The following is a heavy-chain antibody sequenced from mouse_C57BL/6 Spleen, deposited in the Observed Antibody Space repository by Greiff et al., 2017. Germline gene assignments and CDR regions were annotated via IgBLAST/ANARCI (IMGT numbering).Heavy chain of an antibody. J-gene: IGHJ3*01. D-gene: IGHD4-1*01. Sequence: DVKLQESGPELVKPGASVKISCKASGYSFTGYYMNWVKQSPEKSLEWIGEINPSTGGTTYNQKFKAKVTLTVDKSSSTAYMQLKSLTSEDSAVYYCARRGSNFWFADWGQGTLVTGSA. CDR2: INPSTGGT. CDR1: GYSFTGYY. V-gene: IGHV1-42*01. CDR3: ARRGSNFWFAD.